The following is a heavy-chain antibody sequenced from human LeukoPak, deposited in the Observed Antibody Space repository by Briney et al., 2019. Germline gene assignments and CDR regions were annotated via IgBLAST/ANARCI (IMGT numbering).Heavy chain of an antibody. CDR1: GFTFSTYN. D-gene: IGHD7-27*01. Sequence: GGSLRLSCAASGFTFSTYNMNWVRQAPGKGLEWVSSISSSSSYIYYADSVKGRFTISRDNAKNSLYLQMNSLRSDDTAVYYCTRDPSTGDWGYYYYYMDVWGKGTTVTVSS. J-gene: IGHJ6*03. CDR3: TRDPSTGDWGYYYYYMDV. V-gene: IGHV3-21*04. CDR2: ISSSSSYI.